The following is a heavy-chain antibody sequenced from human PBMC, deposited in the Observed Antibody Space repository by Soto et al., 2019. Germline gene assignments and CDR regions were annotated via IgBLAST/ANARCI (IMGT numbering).Heavy chain of an antibody. J-gene: IGHJ4*02. CDR3: AKDPGYSGYATRLDY. V-gene: IGHV3-23*01. CDR2: ISGIGGST. Sequence: GGSLRLSCAASGFTFSSYAMSWVRQAPGKGLEWVSAISGIGGSTYYADSVKGRFTISRDNSKNTLYLQMNSLRAEDTAVYYCAKDPGYSGYATRLDYWGQGTLVTVSS. CDR1: GFTFSSYA. D-gene: IGHD5-12*01.